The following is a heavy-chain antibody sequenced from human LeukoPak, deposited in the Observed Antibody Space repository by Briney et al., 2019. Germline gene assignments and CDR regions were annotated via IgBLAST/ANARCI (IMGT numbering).Heavy chain of an antibody. J-gene: IGHJ4*02. CDR1: GGSMSPYH. D-gene: IGHD3-22*01. CDR3: ARDGRENYYDSSGDY. V-gene: IGHV4-59*12. CDR2: IYYSGST. Sequence: PSETLSLTCTVSGGSMSPYHWGWIRQPPGKGLEWTGYIYYSGSTNYNPSLKSRVTISVDTSKNQFSLKLSSVTAADTAVYYCARDGRENYYDSSGDYWGQGTLVTVSS.